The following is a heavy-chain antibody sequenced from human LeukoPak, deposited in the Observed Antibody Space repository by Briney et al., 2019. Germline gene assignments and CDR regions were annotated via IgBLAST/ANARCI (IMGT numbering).Heavy chain of an antibody. CDR2: IGTAGDT. J-gene: IGHJ6*03. D-gene: IGHD6-13*01. CDR1: GFTFSDYD. Sequence: GGSLRLSCAASGFTFSDYDMHWVRQATGKGLEWVSAIGTAGDTYYPGSVKGRFTISRENAKNSLYLQMNSLRAGDTAVYYCARGGYSSSWESYSYYMDVWGKGTTVTVSS. CDR3: ARGGYSSSWESYSYYMDV. V-gene: IGHV3-13*01.